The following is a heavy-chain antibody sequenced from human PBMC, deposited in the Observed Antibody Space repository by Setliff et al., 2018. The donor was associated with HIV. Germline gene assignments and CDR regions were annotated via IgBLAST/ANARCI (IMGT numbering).Heavy chain of an antibody. J-gene: IGHJ4*02. V-gene: IGHV1-24*01. CDR2: FDPEDGET. CDR1: GYTLTELS. D-gene: IGHD3-3*01. Sequence: ASVKVSCKISGYTLTELSIHWVRQAPGKGLEWMANFDPEDGETFYAQKFQGRVTMTRDTSISTAYMELSRLRSDDTAVYYCARDREVKEFWSGFYHWGQGALVTVSS. CDR3: ARDREVKEFWSGFYH.